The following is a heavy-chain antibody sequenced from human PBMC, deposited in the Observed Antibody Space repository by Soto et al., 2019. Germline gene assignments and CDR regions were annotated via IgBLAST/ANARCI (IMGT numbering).Heavy chain of an antibody. CDR2: INAGNGNT. CDR1: GYTFTSYA. CDR3: ARDLEGYYYDSSGYFSPYY. Sequence: ASVKVSCKASGYTFTSYAMHWVRQAPGQRLEWMGWINAGNGNTKYSQKFQGRVTITRDTSASTAYMELSSLRSEDTAVYYCARDLEGYYYDSSGYFSPYYWGQGTLVTVSS. V-gene: IGHV1-3*01. J-gene: IGHJ4*02. D-gene: IGHD3-22*01.